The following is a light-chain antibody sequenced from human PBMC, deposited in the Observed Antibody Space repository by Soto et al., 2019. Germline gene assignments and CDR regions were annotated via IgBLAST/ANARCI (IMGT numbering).Light chain of an antibody. J-gene: IGKJ2*01. CDR3: QQYISYPPT. CDR1: EDINTC. V-gene: IGKV1-16*01. CDR2: AAS. Sequence: DIQMTQSPSSLSASVGDRVTFTCRASEDINTCLAWFQQKPGKAPEFLIYAASSLQSGVPSRFSGRGSVTDFTLTISSLQPEDVATYYCQQYISYPPTVGQGTTLEIK.